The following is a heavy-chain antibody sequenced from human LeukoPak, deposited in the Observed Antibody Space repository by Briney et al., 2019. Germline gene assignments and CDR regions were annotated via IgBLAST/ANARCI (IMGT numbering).Heavy chain of an antibody. J-gene: IGHJ5*02. CDR3: ARGGVLLWFGEVSTDSNWFDP. V-gene: IGHV4-34*01. CDR2: INHSGST. Sequence: SETLSLTCAVYGGSFSGYYWSWIRQPPGKGLEWIGEINHSGSTNYNPSLKSRDTISIDTSKNQFSLKLNSVTAADTAVYYCARGGVLLWFGEVSTDSNWFDPWGQGTLVTVSS. D-gene: IGHD3-10*01. CDR1: GGSFSGYY.